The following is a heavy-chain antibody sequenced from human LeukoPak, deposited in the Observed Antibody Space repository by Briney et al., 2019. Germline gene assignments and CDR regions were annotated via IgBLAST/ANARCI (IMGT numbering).Heavy chain of an antibody. D-gene: IGHD2-15*01. J-gene: IGHJ4*02. Sequence: GGSLRLSCAASGFTFSTYSMNWVRQAPGKGLEWVSAISNNGGYTYYADSVQGRFTISRDNSKSTLWLQMNSLRAEDTAVYYCAKQLGYCSDGSCYFPYWGQGTLVTVSS. CDR2: ISNNGGYT. CDR3: AKQLGYCSDGSCYFPY. CDR1: GFTFSTYS. V-gene: IGHV3-23*01.